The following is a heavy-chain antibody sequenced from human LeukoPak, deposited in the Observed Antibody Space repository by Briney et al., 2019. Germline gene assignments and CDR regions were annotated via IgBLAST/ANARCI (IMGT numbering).Heavy chain of an antibody. D-gene: IGHD3-9*01. CDR3: ANIMPGYYNGY. V-gene: IGHV1-2*02. CDR2: INPDSGGT. CDR1: GYAFTGYY. Sequence: ASVKVSCKASGYAFTGYYIHWVRQAPGQGLEWMGWINPDSGGTYYAQKFQGRVTMTRDPSSSTAYMELSRLRSDDAAVYYCANIMPGYYNGYWGQGTLVTVSS. J-gene: IGHJ4*02.